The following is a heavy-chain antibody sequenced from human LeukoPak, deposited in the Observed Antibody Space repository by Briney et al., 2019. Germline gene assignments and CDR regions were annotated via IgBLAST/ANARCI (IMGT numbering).Heavy chain of an antibody. D-gene: IGHD3-22*01. Sequence: SETLSLTCTVSGGSISSYYWSWIRQPPGKGLEWIGYMYYSGSTNYNPSLKSRVTISVDTSKNQFSLKLSSVTAADTAVYYRARASLSTYYDSSGYYGGEAFDIWGQGTMVTVSS. J-gene: IGHJ3*02. CDR3: ARASLSTYYDSSGYYGGEAFDI. CDR1: GGSISSYY. CDR2: MYYSGST. V-gene: IGHV4-59*01.